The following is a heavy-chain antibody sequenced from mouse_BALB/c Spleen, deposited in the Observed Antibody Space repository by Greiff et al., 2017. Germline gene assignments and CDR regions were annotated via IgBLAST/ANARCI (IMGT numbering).Heavy chain of an antibody. Sequence: EVKVVESGGGLVKLGGSLKLSCAASGFTFSSYYMSWVRQTPEKRLELVAAINSNGGSTYYPDTVKGRFTISRDNAKNTLYLQMSSLKSEDTALYYCARHKDYGSSYYFDYWGQGTTLTVSS. D-gene: IGHD1-1*01. CDR2: INSNGGST. J-gene: IGHJ2*01. CDR1: GFTFSSYY. CDR3: ARHKDYGSSYYFDY. V-gene: IGHV5-6-2*01.